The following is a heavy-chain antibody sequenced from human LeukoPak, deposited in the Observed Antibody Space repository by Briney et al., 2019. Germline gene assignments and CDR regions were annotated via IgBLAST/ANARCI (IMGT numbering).Heavy chain of an antibody. CDR1: GGSFSGYY. Sequence: PSETLSLTCAVYGGSFSGYYWSWIRQPPGKGLEWIGEINHSGSINYNPSLKSRVTISVDTSKNQFSLKLSSVTAADTAVYYCARGVSYGDYVDYWGQGTLVTVSS. V-gene: IGHV4-34*01. CDR2: INHSGSI. D-gene: IGHD4-17*01. CDR3: ARGVSYGDYVDY. J-gene: IGHJ4*02.